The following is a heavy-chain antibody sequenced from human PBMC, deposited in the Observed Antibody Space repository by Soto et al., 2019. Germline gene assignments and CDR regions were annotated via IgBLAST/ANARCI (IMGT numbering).Heavy chain of an antibody. CDR3: ARVTGCSGGSCYSVFEY. CDR2: IIPIFGTA. V-gene: IGHV1-69*13. CDR1: GGTFSSYA. J-gene: IGHJ4*02. Sequence: GASVKVSCKASGGTFSSYAISWVRQAPGQGLEWMGGIIPIFGTANYAQKFQGRVTITADESTSTAYMELSSLRSEDTAVYYCARVTGCSGGSCYSVFEYWGQRTLVTVSS. D-gene: IGHD2-15*01.